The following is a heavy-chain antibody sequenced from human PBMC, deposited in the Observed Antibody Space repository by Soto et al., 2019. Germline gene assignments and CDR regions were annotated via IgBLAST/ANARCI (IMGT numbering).Heavy chain of an antibody. J-gene: IGHJ4*02. V-gene: IGHV4-38-2*02. Sequence: PSETLSLTCSVSGYSISSGFYWDWIRQPPGKGLEWIGSIYHRGNTYYNPSHNGRITISLDTSKNQFSLRLTSVTAADTAVYYCARGEVRGLIAIGLDYWGQGALVTVSS. D-gene: IGHD3-10*01. CDR1: GYSISSGFY. CDR2: IYHRGNT. CDR3: ARGEVRGLIAIGLDY.